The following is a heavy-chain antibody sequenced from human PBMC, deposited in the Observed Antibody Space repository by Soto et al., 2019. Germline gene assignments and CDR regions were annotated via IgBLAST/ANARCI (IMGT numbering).Heavy chain of an antibody. CDR1: GYTFTGYY. J-gene: IGHJ4*02. CDR2: INPNSGGT. Sequence: GASVKVSCKASGYTFTGYYMHWVRQAPGQGLEWMGRINPNSGGTNYAQKFQGRVTMTRDTSISTAYMELSRLRSDDTAVYYCVILQWLLNLDYWGQGALVTVSS. CDR3: VILQWLLNLDY. V-gene: IGHV1-2*06. D-gene: IGHD3-3*01.